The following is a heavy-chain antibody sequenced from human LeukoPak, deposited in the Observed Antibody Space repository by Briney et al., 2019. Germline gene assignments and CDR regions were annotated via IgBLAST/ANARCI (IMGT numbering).Heavy chain of an antibody. J-gene: IGHJ4*02. CDR1: GFTCCCYE. Sequence: PGGSLTLSCAASGFTCCCYEMMWLPPAPGKGWVGVSYLSSSGSTIYYADPVKGRFTISRANAKASLYLQMNSRRAEDTAVYYCASDLWLEDWGQGTLVTVSS. V-gene: IGHV3-48*03. D-gene: IGHD3-10*01. CDR2: LSSSGSTI. CDR3: ASDLWLED.